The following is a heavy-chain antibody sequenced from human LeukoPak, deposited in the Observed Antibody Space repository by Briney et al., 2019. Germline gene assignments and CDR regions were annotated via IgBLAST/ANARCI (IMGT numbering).Heavy chain of an antibody. V-gene: IGHV3-30*02. J-gene: IGHJ4*02. CDR1: GLTFSNYA. D-gene: IGHD6-6*01. CDR3: AKAIHSSSSGVVDY. CDR2: IRYDGSNK. Sequence: GGSLRLSCAASGLTFSNYAMHWVRQAPGKGLEWVTFIRYDGSNKYYAESVKGRFTISRDNSKNTLYLQMSSLRAEDTAVYYCAKAIHSSSSGVVDYWGQGTLFTVSS.